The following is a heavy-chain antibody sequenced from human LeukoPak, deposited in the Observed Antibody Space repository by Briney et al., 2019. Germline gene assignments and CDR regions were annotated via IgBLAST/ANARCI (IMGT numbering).Heavy chain of an antibody. D-gene: IGHD3-22*01. J-gene: IGHJ5*02. Sequence: SETLSLTCVVSGGSINTDNWWGWVRQPPGKGLEWIGEIYRSGSTNYNPSLKSRVTISVDTSKNQFSLKLSSVTAADTAVYYCARAKYYYDSSGHKLNWFDPWGRGTLVTVSS. V-gene: IGHV4-4*02. CDR1: GGSINTDNW. CDR3: ARAKYYYDSSGHKLNWFDP. CDR2: IYRSGST.